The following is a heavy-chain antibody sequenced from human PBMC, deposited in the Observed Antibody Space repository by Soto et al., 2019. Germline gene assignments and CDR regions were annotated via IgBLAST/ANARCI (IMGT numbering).Heavy chain of an antibody. J-gene: IGHJ4*02. CDR3: ARSDMDDGRGYPNY. Sequence: PSETLCLTCSVSGASITKSYWSWLRQSPKKGLEWIAYHHYITGTTDYHPSFKTRSSISLDASRAQFSLKLRSVTAADTAVYYCARSDMDDGRGYPNYWGQGTMVTVSS. CDR2: HHYITGTT. V-gene: IGHV4-59*01. D-gene: IGHD5-18*01. CDR1: GASITKSY.